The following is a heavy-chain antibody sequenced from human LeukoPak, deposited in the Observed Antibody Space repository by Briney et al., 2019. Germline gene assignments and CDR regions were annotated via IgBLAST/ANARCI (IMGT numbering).Heavy chain of an antibody. V-gene: IGHV3-11*01. CDR1: GFTFSDYY. CDR3: ARDKGAARPVVFDY. D-gene: IGHD6-6*01. J-gene: IGHJ4*02. Sequence: PGGSLRLSCAASGFTFSDYYMSWIRQAPGKGLEWVSYISSSGSTIYYADSVKGRFTISRDNAENSLYLQMNSLRAEDTAVYYCARDKGAARPVVFDYWGQGTLVTVSS. CDR2: ISSSGSTI.